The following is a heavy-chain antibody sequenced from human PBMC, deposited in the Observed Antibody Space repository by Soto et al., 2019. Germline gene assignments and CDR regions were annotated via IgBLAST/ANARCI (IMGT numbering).Heavy chain of an antibody. CDR1: GYTFSAYY. V-gene: IGHV1-2*02. D-gene: IGHD1-26*01. CDR2: INPSNEIT. CDR3: ARGSGSYWTDF. J-gene: IGHJ4*02. Sequence: ASVKVSCKXSGYTFSAYYVHWARRAPGRGFQWLGWINPSNEITTFSEFFQGRITISADKSITTAYLQWSSLKASDTAMYYCARGSGSYWTDFWGQGTLVTVSS.